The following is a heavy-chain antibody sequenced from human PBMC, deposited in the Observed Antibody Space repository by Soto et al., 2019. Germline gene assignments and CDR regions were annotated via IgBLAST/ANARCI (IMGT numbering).Heavy chain of an antibody. D-gene: IGHD2-21*02. V-gene: IGHV3-11*01. CDR3: ARGVVVVTAIDAFDI. J-gene: IGHJ3*02. Sequence: GRSLRLSCAASGFTFSDYYMSWIRQAPGKGLEWVSYISSSGSTIYYADSVKGRFTISRDNAKNSLDLQMNSLRAEDTAVYYCARGVVVVTAIDAFDIWGQGTMVTVSS. CDR1: GFTFSDYY. CDR2: ISSSGSTI.